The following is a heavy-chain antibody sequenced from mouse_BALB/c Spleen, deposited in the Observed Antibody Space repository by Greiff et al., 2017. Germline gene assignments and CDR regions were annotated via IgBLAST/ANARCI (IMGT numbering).Heavy chain of an antibody. Sequence: VQLKQSGAELVKPGASVKLSCTASGFNIKDTYMHWVKQRPEQGLEWIGRIDPANGNTKYDPKFQGKATITADTSSNTAYLQLSSLTSEDTAVYYCARSLYYGYDGAWFAYWGQGTLVTVSA. D-gene: IGHD2-2*01. CDR2: IDPANGNT. CDR1: GFNIKDTY. CDR3: ARSLYYGYDGAWFAY. J-gene: IGHJ3*01. V-gene: IGHV14-3*02.